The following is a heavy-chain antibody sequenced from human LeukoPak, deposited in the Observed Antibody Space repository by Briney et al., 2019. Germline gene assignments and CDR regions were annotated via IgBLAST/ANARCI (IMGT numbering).Heavy chain of an antibody. J-gene: IGHJ4*01. CDR3: ARDWSRCTSPSCYDGGFDS. V-gene: IGHV3-48*03. CDR1: GFTFSSYE. CDR2: ISSSGNII. D-gene: IGHD2-2*01. Sequence: GGSLRLSCAASGFTFSSYEMNWVRQAPGKGMEWVSYISSSGNIISYADSVKGRFTISRDNAKNSLYLQMNSLRAEDTAVYYCARDWSRCTSPSCYDGGFDSWGHGTLVTVSS.